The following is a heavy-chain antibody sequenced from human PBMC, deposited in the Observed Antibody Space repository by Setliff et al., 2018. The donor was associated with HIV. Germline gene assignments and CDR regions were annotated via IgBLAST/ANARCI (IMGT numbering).Heavy chain of an antibody. J-gene: IGHJ6*02. Sequence: PSETLSLTCTVSGGSISSYYWSWIRQPPGKGLEWIGYIYYSGSTNYNPSLKSRVTISVDTSKNQFSLKLSSVIAADTAVYYCAREDYYYYGMDVWGQGTTVTVSS. CDR3: AREDYYYYGMDV. CDR1: GGSISSYY. V-gene: IGHV4-59*01. CDR2: IYYSGST.